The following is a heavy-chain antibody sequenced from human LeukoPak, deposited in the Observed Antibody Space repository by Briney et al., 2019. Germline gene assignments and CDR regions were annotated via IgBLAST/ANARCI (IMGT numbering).Heavy chain of an antibody. CDR2: INQDGSER. D-gene: IGHD5-18*01. J-gene: IGHJ5*02. Sequence: GGSLRLSCAASGFSFNRYRMSWLRQAPGKGLEWVANINQDGSERHYADSVEGRFVISRDNDKNSVSLQLNSPRVEDTAVYYCARADSYSWYGTWGQGTLDTVSS. CDR3: ARADSYSWYGT. V-gene: IGHV3-7*01. CDR1: GFSFNRYR.